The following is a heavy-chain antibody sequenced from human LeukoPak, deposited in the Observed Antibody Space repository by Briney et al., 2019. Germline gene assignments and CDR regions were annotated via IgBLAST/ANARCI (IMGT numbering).Heavy chain of an antibody. CDR2: ISGTSNTI. Sequence: GGSLRLSCVASGFTFSMYSMNWLRQAPGKGLEGVSYISGTSNTIYYADSVKGRFTISRDNAKNSLYLQVNSLRAEDTAIYYCARDLGSYSSGWYMGFDYWGQGTLVTVSS. D-gene: IGHD6-19*01. CDR1: GFTFSMYS. CDR3: ARDLGSYSSGWYMGFDY. J-gene: IGHJ4*02. V-gene: IGHV3-48*01.